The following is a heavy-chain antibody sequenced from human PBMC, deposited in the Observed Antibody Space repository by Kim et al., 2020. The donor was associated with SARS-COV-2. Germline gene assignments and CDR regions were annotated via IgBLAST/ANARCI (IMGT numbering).Heavy chain of an antibody. J-gene: IGHJ6*02. CDR2: IIPIFGTA. CDR3: ARDNRTIFGVVLYYYYYGMDV. CDR1: GGTFSSYA. D-gene: IGHD3-3*01. Sequence: SVKVSCKASGGTFSSYAISWVRQAPGQGLEWMGGIIPIFGTANYAQKFQGRVTITADESTSTAYMELSSLRSEDTAVYYCARDNRTIFGVVLYYYYYGMDVWGQGTTVTVSS. V-gene: IGHV1-69*13.